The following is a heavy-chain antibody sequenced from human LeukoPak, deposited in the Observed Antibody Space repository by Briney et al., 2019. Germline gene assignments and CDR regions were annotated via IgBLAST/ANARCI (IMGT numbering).Heavy chain of an antibody. Sequence: SVKVSCKASGDAFKTYAISWVRQAPGQGLEWMGRTIPMFDTSNNAQKFRGRVTITADKTTSTAYMELSSLRSDDTAVYYCATEYCAGGSCYSGYFLDYWGQGTPVTVTS. J-gene: IGHJ4*02. CDR1: GDAFKTYA. V-gene: IGHV1-69*06. CDR2: TIPMFDTS. CDR3: ATEYCAGGSCYSGYFLDY. D-gene: IGHD2-15*01.